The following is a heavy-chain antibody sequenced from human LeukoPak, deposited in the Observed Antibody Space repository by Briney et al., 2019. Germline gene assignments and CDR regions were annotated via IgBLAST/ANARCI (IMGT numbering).Heavy chain of an antibody. Sequence: PSETLSLTCAVYGASFSDYFWTWIRQPPGKGLEWIGEIDHSGSTNYNPSLKSRVTMSIDTSKNHLSLNLNSVTAADTAVYYCANTAVIQLWSTVVVHCFDPWGQGTLVTVSS. CDR1: GASFSDYF. CDR3: ANTAVIQLWSTVVVHCFDP. CDR2: IDHSGST. D-gene: IGHD5-18*01. V-gene: IGHV4-34*01. J-gene: IGHJ5*02.